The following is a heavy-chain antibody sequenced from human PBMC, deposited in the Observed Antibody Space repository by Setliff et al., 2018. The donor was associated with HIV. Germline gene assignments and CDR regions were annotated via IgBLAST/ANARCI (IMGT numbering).Heavy chain of an antibody. Sequence: PSETLSLTCTVSGGSIRNGNYYWNWIRQPAGKGLEWIGRVYITGMTNYNLSLKSRVTISLDTSKSQFSLKLSSVTAADQGVYYCARVPVAGANWFDPWGLGTLVTVSS. V-gene: IGHV4-61*02. CDR1: GGSIRNGNYY. CDR3: ARVPVAGANWFDP. CDR2: VYITGMT. D-gene: IGHD2-21*01. J-gene: IGHJ5*02.